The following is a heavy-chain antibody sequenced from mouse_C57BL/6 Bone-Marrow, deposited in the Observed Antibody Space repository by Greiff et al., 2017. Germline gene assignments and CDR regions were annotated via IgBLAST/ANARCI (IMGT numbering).Heavy chain of an antibody. CDR3: TRDGITTPRFAY. J-gene: IGHJ3*01. D-gene: IGHD1-1*01. V-gene: IGHV5-9-1*02. Sequence: DVHLVESGEGLVKPGGSLKLSCAASGFTFSSYAMSWVRQTPEKRLEWVAYISSGGDYIYYADTVKGRFTISRDNARNTLYLQLSSRKSEDTAMYYCTRDGITTPRFAYGGQGTLVTVSA. CDR2: ISSGGDYI. CDR1: GFTFSSYA.